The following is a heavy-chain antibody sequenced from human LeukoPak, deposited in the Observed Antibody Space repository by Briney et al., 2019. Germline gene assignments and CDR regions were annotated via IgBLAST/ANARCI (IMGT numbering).Heavy chain of an antibody. CDR3: ARVTSGARYNWFDA. CDR2: MSPSNGYA. D-gene: IGHD1-26*01. J-gene: IGHJ5*02. CDR1: GYTCTSYD. Sequence: ASVKVCCEASGYTCTSYDINWVRQATGQGHEWMGYMSPSNGYAEFGQRFQGRVTMTRNTSTSTAYMELSSLRSEDTAVYYCARVTSGARYNWFDAWGPGTLVTVSS. V-gene: IGHV1-8*01.